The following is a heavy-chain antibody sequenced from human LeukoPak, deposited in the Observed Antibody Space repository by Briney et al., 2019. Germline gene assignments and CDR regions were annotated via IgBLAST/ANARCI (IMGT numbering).Heavy chain of an antibody. V-gene: IGHV4-30-2*01. CDR2: IYHSGST. D-gene: IGHD4-17*01. Sequence: SETLSLTCAVSGGSIRSGIYSWNWLRQPPGKGLEWIGYIYHSGSTYYNPSLKSRVTISVDRSKNQFSLKLSSVTAADTAVYYCARDNGDYPYYFDFWGQGTLVTVSS. CDR3: ARDNGDYPYYFDF. CDR1: GGSIRSGIYS. J-gene: IGHJ4*02.